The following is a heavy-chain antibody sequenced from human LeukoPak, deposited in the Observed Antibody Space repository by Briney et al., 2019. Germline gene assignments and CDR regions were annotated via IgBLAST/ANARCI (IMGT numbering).Heavy chain of an antibody. CDR1: GFTFSSYW. D-gene: IGHD3-3*01. CDR3: ARGGGYWYFDL. CDR2: INSDGSST. V-gene: IGHV3-74*01. Sequence: PGGSLRLSCAASGFTFSSYWMHWVRQAPGKGLVWVSRINSDGSSTNYADSVKGRFTVSRDNAKNTLYLQMNSLRAEDTAVYYCARGGGYWYFDLWGRGTLVTVSS. J-gene: IGHJ2*01.